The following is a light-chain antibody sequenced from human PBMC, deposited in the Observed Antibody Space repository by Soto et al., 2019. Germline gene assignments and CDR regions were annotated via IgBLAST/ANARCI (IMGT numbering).Light chain of an antibody. CDR1: QSISSW. J-gene: IGKJ1*01. CDR2: DVS. Sequence: DIQMTQSPSTLSASVGDRVTITCRASQSISSWLAWYQQKPGKAPKLLIYDVSSLESGVPSRFSGSGSGTEVTLTISSLQPDDFAAFYCHQYNSYSTWTFGQGTKVEIK. CDR3: HQYNSYSTWT. V-gene: IGKV1-5*01.